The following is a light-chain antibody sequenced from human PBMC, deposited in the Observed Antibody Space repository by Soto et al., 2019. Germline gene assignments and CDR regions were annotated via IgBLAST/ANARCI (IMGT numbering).Light chain of an antibody. CDR1: QSISSS. J-gene: IGKJ5*01. Sequence: DIQMTQSPSTLSGSVGDKVTITCRASQSISSSLNWYQQKSGKAPNLLIYGVSRLQGGVPSRFSGSGSGTDFTLTISNLQPEDFATYYCQHFYPTPPVTSGQGTRLEIK. V-gene: IGKV1-39*01. CDR3: QHFYPTPPVT. CDR2: GVS.